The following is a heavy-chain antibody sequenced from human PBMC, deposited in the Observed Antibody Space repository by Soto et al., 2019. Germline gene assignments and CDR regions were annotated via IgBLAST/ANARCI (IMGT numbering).Heavy chain of an antibody. CDR3: ARRGRGSGSSDYYYYYYMDV. V-gene: IGHV4-59*08. CDR1: GGSISSYY. CDR2: IYYSGST. J-gene: IGHJ6*03. Sequence: SETLSLTCTVSGGSISSYYWSWIRQPPGKGLEWIGYIYYSGSTNYNPSLKSRVTISVDTSKNQFSLKLSSVTAADTAVYYCARRGRGSGSSDYYYYYYMDVWGKGTTVTVSS. D-gene: IGHD3-10*01.